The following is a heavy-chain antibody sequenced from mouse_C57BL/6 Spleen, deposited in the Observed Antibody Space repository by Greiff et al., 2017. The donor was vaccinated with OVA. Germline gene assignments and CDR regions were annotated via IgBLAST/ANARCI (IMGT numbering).Heavy chain of an antibody. D-gene: IGHD1-1*01. CDR3: ARRGYGSSPLFAY. CDR2: IYPSDSET. J-gene: IGHJ3*01. CDR1: GYTFTSYW. Sequence: VQLQQSGAELVRPGSSVKLSCKASGYTFTSYWMDWVKQRPGQGLEWIGNIYPSDSETHYNQKFKDKATLTVDKSSSTAYMQLSSLTSEDSAVYYCARRGYGSSPLFAYWGQGTLVTVSA. V-gene: IGHV1-61*01.